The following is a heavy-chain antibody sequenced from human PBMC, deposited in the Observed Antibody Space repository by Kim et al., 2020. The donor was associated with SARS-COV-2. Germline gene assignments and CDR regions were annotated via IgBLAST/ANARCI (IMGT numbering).Heavy chain of an antibody. J-gene: IGHJ4*02. D-gene: IGHD3-22*01. CDR2: IYYSGST. CDR3: VTMTRKRYFDY. V-gene: IGHV4-39*01. CDR1: GGSISSSSYY. Sequence: SETLSLTRTVSGGSISSSSYYWGWIRQPPGKGLEWIGSIYYSGSTYYNPSLKSRVTISVDTSKNQFSLKLSSVTAADTAVYYCVTMTRKRYFDYWGQGTL.